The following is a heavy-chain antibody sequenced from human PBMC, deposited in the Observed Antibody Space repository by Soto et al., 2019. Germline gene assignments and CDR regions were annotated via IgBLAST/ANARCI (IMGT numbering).Heavy chain of an antibody. D-gene: IGHD3-22*01. CDR1: GYTFTGYY. Sequence: ASVKVSCKTSGYTFTGYYMHWVRQAPGQGLEWMGWINPNNGDTNYAQNFQGRVTMTRDTSISTASMELSRLRSDDTAVYSCARRKIYYDSSGPIDYWGQGTLVTVSS. CDR2: INPNNGDT. V-gene: IGHV1-2*02. CDR3: ARRKIYYDSSGPIDY. J-gene: IGHJ4*02.